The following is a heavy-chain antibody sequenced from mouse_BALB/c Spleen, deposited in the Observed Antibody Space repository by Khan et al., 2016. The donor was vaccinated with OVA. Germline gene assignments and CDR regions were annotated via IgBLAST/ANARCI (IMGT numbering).Heavy chain of an antibody. CDR2: INTYTGEP. D-gene: IGHD6-1*01. CDR3: ARSASYWFFDV. CDR1: GYTFTNYG. J-gene: IGHJ1*01. Sequence: QIQLVQSGPELKKPGETVKISCKASGYTFTNYGMNWVKQAPGKGLKWMGWINTYTGEPTYADDFKGRFAFSLETYANTAYLQINNLKHEDKATYFCARSASYWFFDVWGAVTTVTVSS. V-gene: IGHV9-1*02.